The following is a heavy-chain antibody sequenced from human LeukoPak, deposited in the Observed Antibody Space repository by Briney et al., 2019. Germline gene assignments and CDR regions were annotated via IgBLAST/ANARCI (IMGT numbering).Heavy chain of an antibody. D-gene: IGHD3-22*01. CDR2: VDPEDGET. J-gene: IGHJ4*02. CDR3: STYYYDSSGYYSFDY. CDR1: GYTFTDYY. V-gene: IGHV1-69-2*01. Sequence: ASVKVSCKASGYTFTDYYMHWVQQAPGKGLEWMGRVDPEDGETIYAEKFQGRVTITADTSADTACMELSSLRSEDTAVYYCSTYYYDSSGYYSFDYWGQGTLVTVSS.